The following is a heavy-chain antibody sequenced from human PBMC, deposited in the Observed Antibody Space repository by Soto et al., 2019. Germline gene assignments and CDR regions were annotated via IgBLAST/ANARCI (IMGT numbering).Heavy chain of an antibody. Sequence: QVQLVESGGGVVQPGRSLRLSCAASGFTFSNYGMHWVRQAPGKGVEWVEVIWNDGTNKYYVDSVRGRFTISRDDSKNTLYLEMNSLRAEDTGVYYCAKDMAAAAHQGDAFDIWGLGTMVIVSA. CDR2: IWNDGTNK. J-gene: IGHJ3*02. D-gene: IGHD6-13*01. CDR3: AKDMAAAAHQGDAFDI. V-gene: IGHV3-33*03. CDR1: GFTFSNYG.